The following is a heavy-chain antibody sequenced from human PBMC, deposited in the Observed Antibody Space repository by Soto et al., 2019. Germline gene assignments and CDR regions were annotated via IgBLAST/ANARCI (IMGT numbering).Heavy chain of an antibody. J-gene: IGHJ5*02. V-gene: IGHV4-34*01. CDR3: ARVPFYGSGSYLFSWFDP. CDR2: INHSGST. D-gene: IGHD3-10*01. Sequence: PSETLSLTCAVYGGSFSGYYWSWIRQPPGKGLEWIGEINHSGSTNYNPSLKSRVTISVDTSKNQLSLKLSSVTAEDTAEYYSARVPFYGSGSYLFSWFDPWGQGTLVTVSS. CDR1: GGSFSGYY.